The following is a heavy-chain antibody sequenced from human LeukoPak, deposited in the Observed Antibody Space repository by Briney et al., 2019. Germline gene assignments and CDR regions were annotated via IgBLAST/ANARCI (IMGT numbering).Heavy chain of an antibody. CDR1: GGTFSSYA. CDR3: ARDYAPDCGGDCPPGVHNWFDP. J-gene: IGHJ5*02. D-gene: IGHD2-21*02. Sequence: SVKVSCKASGGTFSSYAISWVRQAPGQGLEWMGGIIPIFGTANYAQKFQGRVTITADESTSTAYMELSSLRSEDTAVYYCARDYAPDCGGDCPPGVHNWFDPWGQGTLVTVSS. V-gene: IGHV1-69*13. CDR2: IIPIFGTA.